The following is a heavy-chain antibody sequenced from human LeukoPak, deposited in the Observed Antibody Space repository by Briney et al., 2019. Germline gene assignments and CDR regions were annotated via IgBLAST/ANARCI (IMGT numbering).Heavy chain of an antibody. CDR1: GFTFSSYS. D-gene: IGHD1-1*01. Sequence: GGSLRLSCAAPGFTFSSYSMSWVRQAPGKGLEWVSSISGSGGRIDYADSVKGRFTISRDNSKNTLSLQMNSLTAEDTAVYYCAKNPRLEGWIYFDSWGQGILVTVSP. V-gene: IGHV3-23*01. J-gene: IGHJ4*02. CDR3: AKNPRLEGWIYFDS. CDR2: ISGSGGRI.